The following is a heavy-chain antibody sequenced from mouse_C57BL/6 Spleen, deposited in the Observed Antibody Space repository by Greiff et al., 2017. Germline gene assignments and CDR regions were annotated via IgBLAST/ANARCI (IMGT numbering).Heavy chain of an antibody. V-gene: IGHV14-3*01. Sequence: EVQGVESVADLVRPGASVKLSCTASGFNIKNTYMHWVKQRPEQGLEWIGRIDPANGNTKYAPKFQGKATITADTSSNTAYLQLSSLTSEDTAIYYCASGGGNSGYLDYWGQGTTLTVSS. CDR3: ASGGGNSGYLDY. J-gene: IGHJ2*01. CDR1: GFNIKNTY. D-gene: IGHD3-2*02. CDR2: IDPANGNT.